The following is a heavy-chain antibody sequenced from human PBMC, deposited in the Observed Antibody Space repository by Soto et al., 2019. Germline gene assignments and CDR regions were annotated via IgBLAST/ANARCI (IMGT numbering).Heavy chain of an antibody. V-gene: IGHV3-7*01. CDR3: VRDWSTFWGMDV. Sequence: GSQRLSCTASGFTFSTYWVNWVRRGQGKGLDWEAKIKKDGSEKYYVDPVKGRFAISKDNAKDSLFLQMNNLRAEDTAVYYCVRDWSTFWGMDVWGQGTTVTVS. CDR2: IKKDGSEK. CDR1: GFTFSTYW. J-gene: IGHJ6*02.